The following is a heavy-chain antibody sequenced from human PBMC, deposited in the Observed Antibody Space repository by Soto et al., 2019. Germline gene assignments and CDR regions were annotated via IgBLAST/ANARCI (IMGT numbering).Heavy chain of an antibody. CDR1: GSSLTTRGMT. Sequence: PTRATPTQTLTLTCTVSGSSLTTRGMTLGWIRQPPGKAPEWLALSTQYSPSLQSRLTFTEDTSKNQVVLTMTNMDPVDTATYYCTLRQDTSRGPIYWGQGIMVTVSS. V-gene: IGHV2-5*01. J-gene: IGHJ4*02. D-gene: IGHD6-13*01. CDR3: TLRQDTSRGPIY. CDR2: STQ.